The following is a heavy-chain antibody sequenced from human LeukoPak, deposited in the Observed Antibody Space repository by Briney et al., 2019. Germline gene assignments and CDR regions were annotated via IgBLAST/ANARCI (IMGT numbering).Heavy chain of an antibody. CDR1: GFTFSSYS. J-gene: IGHJ5*02. CDR2: ISSSSSYI. D-gene: IGHD7-27*01. CDR3: ARDYWGAVKANWFDP. Sequence: SGGPLRLSCAASGFTFSSYSMNWVRQAPGKGLEWVSSISSSSSYIYYADSVKGRFTISRDNAKNSLYLQMNSLRAEDTAVYYCARDYWGAVKANWFDPWGQGTLVTVSS. V-gene: IGHV3-21*01.